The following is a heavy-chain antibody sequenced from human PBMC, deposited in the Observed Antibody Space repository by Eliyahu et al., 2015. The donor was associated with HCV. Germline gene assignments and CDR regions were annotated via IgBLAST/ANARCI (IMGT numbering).Heavy chain of an antibody. J-gene: IGHJ4*02. CDR3: ARSSEYCTSTSCRNYFGY. CDR1: GFTFSDHY. Sequence: EVQLVESGGDLVQPGGSLRLSCAASGFTFSDHYMDWVRQAPGKGLEWVGRTRNKANSYTTEYAASVRGRFTISRDDSKNSLYLQMNSLKTEDTAVYYCARSSEYCTSTSCRNYFGYWGQGTLVTVSS. V-gene: IGHV3-72*01. CDR2: TRNKANSYTT. D-gene: IGHD2-2*01.